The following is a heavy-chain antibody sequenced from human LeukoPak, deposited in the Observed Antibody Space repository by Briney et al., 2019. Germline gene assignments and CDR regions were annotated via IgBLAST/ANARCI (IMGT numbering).Heavy chain of an antibody. D-gene: IGHD6-13*01. CDR3: ARDPPGSPYYYGMDV. J-gene: IGHJ6*02. Sequence: GGSLRLSCAASGFTFSSYSMNWVRQAPGKGLEWVPSISSSSSHIYYADSVKGRSTISRDNAKNSLYLQMNSLRAEDTAVYYCARDPPGSPYYYGMDVWGQGTTVTVSS. V-gene: IGHV3-21*01. CDR2: ISSSSSHI. CDR1: GFTFSSYS.